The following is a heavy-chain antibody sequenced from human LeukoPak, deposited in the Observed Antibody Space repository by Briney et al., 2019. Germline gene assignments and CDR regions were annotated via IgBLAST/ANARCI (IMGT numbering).Heavy chain of an antibody. CDR3: ARFLGRITISGVGPYDMDV. Sequence: GGSLRLSCAASGFTFSRYWMHWVRHAPGKGLEWVSLIYSAGGTYYTESVKGRFTISRHNSKNTPYLQMNSRSSEDKAVEYHARFLGRITISGVGPYDMDVWGQGTTVTVPS. D-gene: IGHD3-3*01. J-gene: IGHJ6*02. V-gene: IGHV3-53*01. CDR1: GFTFSRYW. CDR2: IYSAGGT.